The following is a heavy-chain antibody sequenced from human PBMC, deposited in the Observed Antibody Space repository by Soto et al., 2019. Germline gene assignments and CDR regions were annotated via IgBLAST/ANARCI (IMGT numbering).Heavy chain of an antibody. CDR3: ARHTAGITMRVY. Sequence: QLQLQESGPGLVKPSETLSLTCPVSGGSISSSSYYWGWIRQPPGTGLEWLGSLYYSVSTYYNPSLKSRFTITVDTSKIQCSLELSSLTAAEKAVYYCARHTAGITMRVYWGQGTLVTVSS. D-gene: IGHD3-22*01. J-gene: IGHJ4*02. CDR2: LYYSVST. V-gene: IGHV4-39*01. CDR1: GGSISSSSYY.